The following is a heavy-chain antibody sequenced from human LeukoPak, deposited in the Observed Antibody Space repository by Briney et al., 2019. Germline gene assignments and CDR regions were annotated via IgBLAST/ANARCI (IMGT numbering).Heavy chain of an antibody. CDR3: ARTTYYYGSGSYPADY. CDR2: ISAYNGNT. Sequence: VSVKVSCKASGYTFTSYGISWVRQAPGQGLEWMGWISAYNGNTNYAQKLQGRVTMTTDTSTSTAYMELRSLRSDDTAVYYCARTTYYYGSGSYPADYWDQGTLVTVSS. CDR1: GYTFTSYG. J-gene: IGHJ4*02. D-gene: IGHD3-10*01. V-gene: IGHV1-18*01.